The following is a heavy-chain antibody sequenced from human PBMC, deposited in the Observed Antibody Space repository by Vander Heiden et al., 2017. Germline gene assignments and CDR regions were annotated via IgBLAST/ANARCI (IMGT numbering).Heavy chain of an antibody. Sequence: QVQPAASGGRVVQPGGSLTLSCADPGFPLSRYAMHWVRQAPGKGLEWVAVISYDGSNKYYADSVKGRFTISRDNSKNTLYLQMNSLRAEDTAVYYCARDPQEYYYDSSGFDAFDIWGQGTMVTVSS. CDR2: ISYDGSNK. J-gene: IGHJ3*02. V-gene: IGHV3-30-3*01. D-gene: IGHD3-22*01. CDR3: ARDPQEYYYDSSGFDAFDI. CDR1: GFPLSRYA.